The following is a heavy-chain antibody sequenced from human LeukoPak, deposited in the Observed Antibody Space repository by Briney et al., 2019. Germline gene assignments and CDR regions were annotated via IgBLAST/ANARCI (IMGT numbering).Heavy chain of an antibody. CDR2: INHSGST. D-gene: IGHD3-22*01. Sequence: SETLSLTCAGYGGSFSGYYWSWIRQPPGKGLEWIGEINHSGSTNYNPSLKSRVTISVDTSKNQFSLKLSSVTAADTAVYYCASRHYDSSGYYHHFDYWGQGTLVTVSS. CDR3: ASRHYDSSGYYHHFDY. V-gene: IGHV4-34*01. CDR1: GGSFSGYY. J-gene: IGHJ4*02.